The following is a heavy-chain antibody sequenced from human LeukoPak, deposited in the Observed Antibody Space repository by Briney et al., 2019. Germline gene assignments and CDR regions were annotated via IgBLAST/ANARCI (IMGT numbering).Heavy chain of an antibody. J-gene: IGHJ4*02. D-gene: IGHD3-22*01. CDR2: ISGSGGST. V-gene: IGHV3-23*01. CDR3: AKYYYDSSGYYLYYFDY. Sequence: GGSLRLSCAASGFTFSSYAMSWVRQAPGKGLEWVSAISGSGGSTYYADSVKGRFTISRDNSKNTLYLQMNSLRAEDTAVYYCAKYYYDSSGYYLYYFDYWGQGTLVTVSS. CDR1: GFTFSSYA.